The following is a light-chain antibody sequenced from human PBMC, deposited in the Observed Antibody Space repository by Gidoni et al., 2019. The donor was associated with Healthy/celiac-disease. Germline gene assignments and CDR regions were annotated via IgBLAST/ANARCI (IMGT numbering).Light chain of an antibody. CDR1: QDISNY. CDR3: QQYDNLPFT. Sequence: DLQMTQSPSSLSASVGDRVTITCQASQDISNYLNWYQQKPGKAPQLLIYDASNLETGVPSRFSGSGSGTDFTFTISSLQPEDIATYYCQQYDNLPFTFGPGTKVEIK. J-gene: IGKJ3*01. CDR2: DAS. V-gene: IGKV1-33*01.